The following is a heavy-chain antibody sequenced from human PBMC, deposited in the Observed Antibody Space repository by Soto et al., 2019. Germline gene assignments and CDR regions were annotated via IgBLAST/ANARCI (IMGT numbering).Heavy chain of an antibody. Sequence: QVQLVESGGGVVQPGRSLRLSCAASGFTFSSYGMHWVRQAPGKGLEWVAVISYDGSNKYYADSVKGRFTISRDNSKNTLYLQMNSLRAEDTAVYYCADGGQYYDSSGYYGDYWGQGTLVTVSS. CDR3: ADGGQYYDSSGYYGDY. CDR1: GFTFSSYG. D-gene: IGHD3-22*01. CDR2: ISYDGSNK. V-gene: IGHV3-30*03. J-gene: IGHJ4*02.